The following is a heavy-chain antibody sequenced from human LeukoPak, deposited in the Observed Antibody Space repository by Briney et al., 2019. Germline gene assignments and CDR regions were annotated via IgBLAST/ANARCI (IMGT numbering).Heavy chain of an antibody. J-gene: IGHJ6*03. V-gene: IGHV4-59*01. CDR1: GGSISSYY. Sequence: SETLSLTCTVSGGSISSYYWSWIRHPPGKGLEWIGYIYYSGSTNYNPSLKSRVTISVDPSKNQFSLKLSSVTAADTAVYYCARVKKYSSSSGTNYFHMDVWGKGTTVTVSS. CDR2: IYYSGST. CDR3: ARVKKYSSSSGTNYFHMDV. D-gene: IGHD6-6*01.